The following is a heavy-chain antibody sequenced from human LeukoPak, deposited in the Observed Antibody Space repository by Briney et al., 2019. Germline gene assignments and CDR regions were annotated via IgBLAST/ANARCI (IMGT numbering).Heavy chain of an antibody. D-gene: IGHD5-18*01. J-gene: IGHJ3*02. V-gene: IGHV4-59*08. Sequence: SETLSLTCAVSGGSISSYYWSWIRQPPGKGLEWIGYIYYSGSTNYNPSLKSRVTISVDTSKNQFSLELSSVTAADTAVYYCAISNSYGVNHDAFDIWGQGTMVTVSS. CDR1: GGSISSYY. CDR2: IYYSGST. CDR3: AISNSYGVNHDAFDI.